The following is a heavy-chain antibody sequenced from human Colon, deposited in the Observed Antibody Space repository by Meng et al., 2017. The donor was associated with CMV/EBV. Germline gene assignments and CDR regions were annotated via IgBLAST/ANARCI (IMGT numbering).Heavy chain of an antibody. CDR2: IRGYGGDA. V-gene: IGHV3-23*01. Sequence: GESLKISCAASGFTFSAYTMTWVRQAPGKGLEWVSRIRGYGGDAAYADSVQDRFTISRDNSHNTLYLQMNSLRAEDTAIYYCAKGAAFGVTAPDYWGQGTLVTVSS. CDR1: GFTFSAYT. J-gene: IGHJ4*02. D-gene: IGHD3-3*01. CDR3: AKGAAFGVTAPDY.